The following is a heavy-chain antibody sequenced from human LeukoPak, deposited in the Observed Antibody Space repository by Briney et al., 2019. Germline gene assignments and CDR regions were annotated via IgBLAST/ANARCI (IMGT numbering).Heavy chain of an antibody. V-gene: IGHV1-8*01. J-gene: IGHJ6*03. CDR1: GYTFTSYD. CDR3: ARRRYSSSFYYYYYMDV. Sequence: GASVKVSCKASGYTFTSYDINWVRQATGQGLEWMGWMNPNSGNTDYAQKFQGRVTMTRNTSISTAYMELSSLRSEDTAVYYCARRRYSSSFYYYYYMDVWGKGTTVTVSS. CDR2: MNPNSGNT. D-gene: IGHD6-6*01.